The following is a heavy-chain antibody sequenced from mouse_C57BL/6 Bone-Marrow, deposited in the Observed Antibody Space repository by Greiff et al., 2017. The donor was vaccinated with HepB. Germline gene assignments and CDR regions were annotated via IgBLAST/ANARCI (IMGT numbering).Heavy chain of an antibody. CDR1: GYTFTSYW. J-gene: IGHJ4*01. Sequence: VQLQQPGAELVKPGASVKLSCKASGYTFTSYWMHWVKQGPGQGLEWIGMIHPNSGSTNYNEKFKSKATLTVDKSSSTAYMQLSSLKSEDSAVYYCARSRDYYGSFYYAMDYWGQGTSVTVSS. CDR3: ARSRDYYGSFYYAMDY. CDR2: IHPNSGST. D-gene: IGHD1-1*01. V-gene: IGHV1-64*01.